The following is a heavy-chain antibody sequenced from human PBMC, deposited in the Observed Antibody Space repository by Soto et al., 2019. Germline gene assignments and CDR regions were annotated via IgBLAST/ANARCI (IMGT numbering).Heavy chain of an antibody. CDR2: IYYSGST. CDR3: ARELCSYGNWFDP. J-gene: IGHJ5*02. V-gene: IGHV4-59*01. D-gene: IGHD5-18*01. Sequence: SETLSLTCTVSGGSIRSYYWSWIRQPPGKGLEWIGYIYYSGSTNYNPSLKSRVTISVDTSKNQFSLKLSSVTAADTAVYYCARELCSYGNWFDPWGQGTLVTVSS. CDR1: GGSIRSYY.